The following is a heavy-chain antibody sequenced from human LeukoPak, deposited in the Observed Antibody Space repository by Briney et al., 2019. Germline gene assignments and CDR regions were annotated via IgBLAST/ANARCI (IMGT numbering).Heavy chain of an antibody. CDR1: GFTFDDYG. D-gene: IGHD5-18*01. J-gene: IGHJ3*02. CDR2: ITWNGGST. CDR3: ARGDDDTAMVRGAFDI. Sequence: GGSLRLSCAASGFTFDDYGMSGVRPAPGEGLEWGSGITWNGGSTAYADSVKGRFTISRDNAKNSLYLQMNSLRAEDTALYYCARGDDDTAMVRGAFDIWGQGTMVTVSS. V-gene: IGHV3-20*04.